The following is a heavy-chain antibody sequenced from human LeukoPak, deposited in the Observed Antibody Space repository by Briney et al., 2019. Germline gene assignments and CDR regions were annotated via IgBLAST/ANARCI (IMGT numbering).Heavy chain of an antibody. J-gene: IGHJ4*02. CDR1: GYSFTSYW. CDR3: VRHVSTYWYGDY. CDR2: IYPGDSDT. Sequence: GESLKISCKGSGYSFTSYWIGWVRQMPGKGLEWMGVIYPGDSDTRYNPSFQGQVTISVDKSISTAYLQWSSLKASDTAIYYCVRHVSTYWYGDYWGQGTLVTVSS. V-gene: IGHV5-51*01. D-gene: IGHD2-8*02.